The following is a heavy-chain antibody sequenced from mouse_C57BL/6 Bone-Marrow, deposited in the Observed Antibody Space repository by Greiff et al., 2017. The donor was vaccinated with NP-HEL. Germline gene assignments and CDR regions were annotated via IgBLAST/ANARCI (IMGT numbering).Heavy chain of an antibody. Sequence: GGGLVQPKGSLKLSCAASGFSFNTYAMNWVRQAPGKGLEWVARMRSKSNNYATYYADSVKDRFTISRDDSESMLYLQMNNLKTEDTAMYYCVRQGLLRSHFDYWGQGTTLTVSS. D-gene: IGHD1-1*01. CDR2: MRSKSNNYAT. V-gene: IGHV10-1*01. CDR3: VRQGLLRSHFDY. J-gene: IGHJ2*01. CDR1: GFSFNTYA.